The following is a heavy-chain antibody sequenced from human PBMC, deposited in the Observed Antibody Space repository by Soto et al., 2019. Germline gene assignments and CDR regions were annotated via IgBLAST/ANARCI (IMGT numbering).Heavy chain of an antibody. CDR1: RYNLTKLS. CDR2: FDHKDGLP. J-gene: IGHJ4*02. CDR3: AAVVGLGRYHFDV. Sequence: ASVKVSCKVSRYNLTKLSIYWVRQSPGTGLECMGGFDHKDGLPIYAQNFEDRVAMTEDPSTDTVYMEVESLRFEDTAVYYCAAVVGLGRYHFDVWGQGTLVTVSS. D-gene: IGHD2-15*01. V-gene: IGHV1-24*01.